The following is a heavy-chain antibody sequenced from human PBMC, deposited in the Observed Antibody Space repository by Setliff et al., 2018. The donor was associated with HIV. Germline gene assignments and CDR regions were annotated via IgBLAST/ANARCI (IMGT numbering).Heavy chain of an antibody. D-gene: IGHD3-9*01. V-gene: IGHV1-69*13. CDR2: INPIFGTA. J-gene: IGHJ4*02. Sequence: SVKVSCKASGGTFSSYAISWVRQAPGQGLEWMGGINPIFGTAHYAQQFQGRVTITADESTSTAYLELSSLRSEDTAVYYCARASNFDWVQYYLDYWGQGTLVTVSS. CDR1: GGTFSSYA. CDR3: ARASNFDWVQYYLDY.